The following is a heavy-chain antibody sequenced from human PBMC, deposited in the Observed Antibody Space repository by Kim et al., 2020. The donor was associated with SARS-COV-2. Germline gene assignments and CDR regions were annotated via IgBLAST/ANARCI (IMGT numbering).Heavy chain of an antibody. V-gene: IGHV4-34*01. D-gene: IGHD3-16*01. CDR1: VGSFSGYY. CDR2: INHSVST. Sequence: SETLSLTCAVYVGSFSGYYWSWIRQPPGKGLEWIGEINHSVSTNYNPTLKGRVTISVDTSKNQFSLKLSSVTAADTAVYYCASGPQKRGYGWVYYYGMDVWGQGTTVTVSS. J-gene: IGHJ6*02. CDR3: ASGPQKRGYGWVYYYGMDV.